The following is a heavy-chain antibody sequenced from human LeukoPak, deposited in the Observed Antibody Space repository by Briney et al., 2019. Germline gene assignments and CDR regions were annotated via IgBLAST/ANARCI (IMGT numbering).Heavy chain of an antibody. D-gene: IGHD6-13*01. CDR3: ARGGSWPEYFQH. V-gene: IGHV4-30-2*01. Sequence: SETLSLTCAVSGGSISSGGYSWSWIRQPPGKGLGWIGYIYHSGSTYYNPSLKSRVTISVDRSKNQFSLKLSSVTAADTAVYYCARGGSWPEYFQHWGQGTLVTVSS. CDR2: IYHSGST. CDR1: GGSISSGGYS. J-gene: IGHJ1*01.